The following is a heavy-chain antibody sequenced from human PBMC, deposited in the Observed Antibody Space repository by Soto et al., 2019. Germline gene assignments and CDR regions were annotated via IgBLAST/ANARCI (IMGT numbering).Heavy chain of an antibody. CDR2: IYPGDSDT. V-gene: IGHV5-51*01. Sequence: GESLKISCKGSGYSFTSYWIGWVRQMPGKGLEWMGIIYPGDSDTRYSPSFQGQVTISADKSISTAYLQWSSLKASDTAMYYCARSMVRGVIYNWFDPWGQGTLVTVSS. D-gene: IGHD3-10*01. CDR1: GYSFTSYW. CDR3: ARSMVRGVIYNWFDP. J-gene: IGHJ5*02.